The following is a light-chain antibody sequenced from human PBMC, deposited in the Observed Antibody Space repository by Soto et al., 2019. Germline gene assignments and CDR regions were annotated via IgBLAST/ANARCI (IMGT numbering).Light chain of an antibody. CDR3: QQRSNWPRGT. CDR1: QSVSSY. CDR2: DAS. Sequence: EIVLTQSPATLSLSPGERATLSCRASQSVSSYLAWYQQKPGQAPRLLIYDASNRATGIPARFSGSGAGTDFTLTSSSLEPEDVAVYYCQQRSNWPRGTFGQGTKLEIK. V-gene: IGKV3-11*01. J-gene: IGKJ2*02.